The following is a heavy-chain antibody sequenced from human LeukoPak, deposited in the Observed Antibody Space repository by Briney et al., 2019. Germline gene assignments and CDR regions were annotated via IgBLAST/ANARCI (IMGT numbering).Heavy chain of an antibody. Sequence: GGSLRLSCAASGFTFRDYDMSWIRQAPGKGLEWISYINTRGKTIYYADSVKGRFTISRDNGKNSLYLQMNSLRAEDTAPYYCARENWYYFGYWGQGTLVTVSS. CDR1: GFTFRDYD. V-gene: IGHV3-11*01. J-gene: IGHJ4*02. CDR2: INTRGKTI. CDR3: ARENWYYFGY. D-gene: IGHD1-1*01.